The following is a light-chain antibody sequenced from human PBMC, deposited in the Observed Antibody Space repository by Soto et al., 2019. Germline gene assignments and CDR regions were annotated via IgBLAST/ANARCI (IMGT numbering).Light chain of an antibody. CDR1: SSDVGGYNY. J-gene: IGLJ2*01. V-gene: IGLV2-14*01. CDR3: SSYTSSSTVV. CDR2: EVS. Sequence: QSALTQPASVSGSPGQSITISCTGTSSDVGGYNYVSWYQHHPGKAPKLMIYEVSNRPSGVSNRFSGPKSGNTASLTISGLQAEDESDYYCSSYTSSSTVVFGGGTKLTVL.